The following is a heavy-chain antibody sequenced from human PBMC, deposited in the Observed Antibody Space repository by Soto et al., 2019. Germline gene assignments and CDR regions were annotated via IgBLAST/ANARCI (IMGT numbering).Heavy chain of an antibody. CDR3: VRDDGTSPYVY. V-gene: IGHV3-66*01. D-gene: IGHD3-10*02. CDR2: IFPSGSS. J-gene: IGHJ4*02. CDR1: GFSVSATY. Sequence: GGSLRLSCAASGFSVSATYVSWVRQAPGKGLEWVPAIFPSGSSAYADSVKGRFTISRDNSKNTVFLQMDSLRADDTGLYYCVRDDGTSPYVYWGQGTLVTVSS.